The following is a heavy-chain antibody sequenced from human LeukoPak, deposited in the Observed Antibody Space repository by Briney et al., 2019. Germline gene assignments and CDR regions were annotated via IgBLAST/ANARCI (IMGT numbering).Heavy chain of an antibody. CDR3: ARGDYYAFDL. J-gene: IGHJ3*01. Sequence: SQTLSLTCAISGDSVSSNSPAWNWIRQSPSIGLEWLGRTYYRSKWYNDYAVSVKSRITINPDTSKNQFSLQLSSVTPEDTAVYYCARGDYYAFDLWGQGTMVTVSS. V-gene: IGHV6-1*01. CDR1: GDSVSSNSPA. CDR2: TYYRSKWYN. D-gene: IGHD4-17*01.